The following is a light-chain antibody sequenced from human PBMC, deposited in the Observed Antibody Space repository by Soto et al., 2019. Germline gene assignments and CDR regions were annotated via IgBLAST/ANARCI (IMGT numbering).Light chain of an antibody. J-gene: IGKJ1*01. CDR3: QQYNKWPRT. V-gene: IGKV3-15*01. CDR1: QYVGTR. CDR2: GAS. Sequence: EIVLTQSPATLSSSPGETATLSCRASQYVGTRLAWYQHKPGQAPRLLIYGASTRATGIPARFSGSGSGTEFTLTISSLQSEDFAVYYCQQYNKWPRTFGQGTKVDIK.